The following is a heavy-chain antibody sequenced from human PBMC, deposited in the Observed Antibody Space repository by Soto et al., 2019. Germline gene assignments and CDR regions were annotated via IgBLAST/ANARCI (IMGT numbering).Heavy chain of an antibody. Sequence: NPSETLSLTCTVSGGSISSYYWSWIRQPPGKGLEWIGYIYNSGSTNYNPSLKSRVTISVDTSKNQFSLKLSSVTAADTAVYYCARGSTGYSSSWYRYWGQGTLVTVSS. J-gene: IGHJ4*02. D-gene: IGHD6-13*01. CDR1: GGSISSYY. V-gene: IGHV4-59*08. CDR3: ARGSTGYSSSWYRY. CDR2: IYNSGST.